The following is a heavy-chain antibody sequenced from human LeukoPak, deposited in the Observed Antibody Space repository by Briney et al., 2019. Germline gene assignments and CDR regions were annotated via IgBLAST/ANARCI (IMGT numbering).Heavy chain of an antibody. D-gene: IGHD3-22*01. J-gene: IGHJ4*02. CDR3: AKDIKYYYDSSGYPDY. V-gene: IGHV3-21*04. CDR2: ISSSSSYI. CDR1: GFTFSSYG. Sequence: GGSLRLSCAASGFTFSSYGMHWVRQAPGKGLEWVSSISSSSSYIYYADSVKGRFTISRDNAKNSLYLQMNSLRAEDTALYYCAKDIKYYYDSSGYPDYWGQGTLVTVSS.